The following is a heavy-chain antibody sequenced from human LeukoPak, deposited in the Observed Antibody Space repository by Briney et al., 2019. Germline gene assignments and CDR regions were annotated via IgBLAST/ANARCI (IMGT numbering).Heavy chain of an antibody. V-gene: IGHV1-18*01. D-gene: IGHD4-17*01. CDR3: ARGPHDYGDYHFDY. CDR2: ISAYNGHT. J-gene: IGHJ4*02. CDR1: GYSFTSYG. Sequence: ASVKVSCKASGYSFTSYGINWVRQAPGQGLEWMGWISAYNGHTNYAQKFHDRVTMTTDTSTSTAYMELRSLRSDDTAVYYCARGPHDYGDYHFDYWGQGTLVTVSS.